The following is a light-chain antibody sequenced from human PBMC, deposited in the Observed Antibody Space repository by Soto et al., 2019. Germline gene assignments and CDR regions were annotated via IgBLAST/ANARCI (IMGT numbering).Light chain of an antibody. CDR1: SSDVGGYNY. V-gene: IGLV2-11*01. CDR3: CSYAGSYTGV. Sequence: QSALTQPRSVSGSPGQSVTISCTGTSSDVGGYNYVSWYQQHPGKAPKLMIYDVSKRRSGVPDRFSGSKSGNTASLTISGLQAEDEADYYCCSYAGSYTGVFGTGTNLTVL. CDR2: DVS. J-gene: IGLJ1*01.